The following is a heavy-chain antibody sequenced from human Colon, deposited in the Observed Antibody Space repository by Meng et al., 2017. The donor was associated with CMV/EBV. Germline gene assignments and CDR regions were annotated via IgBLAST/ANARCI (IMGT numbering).Heavy chain of an antibody. V-gene: IGHV3-7*01. Sequence: GESLKISCAASGFTFSSYWMSWVRQAPGKGLEWVANIKQDGSEKYYVDSVKGRFTISRDNAKNPLYLQMNSLRAEDTAVYYCAREGSSSYFDYWGQGTLVTVSS. D-gene: IGHD6-13*01. J-gene: IGHJ4*02. CDR3: AREGSSSYFDY. CDR2: IKQDGSEK. CDR1: GFTFSSYW.